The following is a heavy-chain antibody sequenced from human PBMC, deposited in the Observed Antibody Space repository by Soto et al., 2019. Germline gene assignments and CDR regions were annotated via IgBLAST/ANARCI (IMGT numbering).Heavy chain of an antibody. CDR1: GFTFSSYG. V-gene: IGHV3-30*18. CDR2: ISYDGSNT. D-gene: IGHD5-12*01. J-gene: IGHJ4*02. Sequence: QVQLVESGGGVVQPGRSLRLSCAASGFTFSSYGMHWVRQAPGKGLEWVAVISYDGSNTYYADSVKGRFTISRDNSKNTLYLQMNSLRAEDTAVYYCAKSTYNGYPFDYWGQGTLVTVSS. CDR3: AKSTYNGYPFDY.